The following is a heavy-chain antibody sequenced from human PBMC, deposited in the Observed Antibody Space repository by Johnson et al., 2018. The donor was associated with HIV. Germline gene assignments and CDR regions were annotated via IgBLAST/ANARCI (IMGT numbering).Heavy chain of an antibody. CDR2: ISYDGRNK. D-gene: IGHD3-22*01. CDR3: AREWLYDALDI. J-gene: IGHJ3*02. V-gene: IGHV3-30*04. CDR1: GFTFSNYP. Sequence: QMQLVESGGGVVRPGRSLRLSCAVSGFTFSNYPMHWVRQAPGKGLEWVAVISYDGRNKYYADSLKGRFTISRDNSKNTLYLQMNSLRAEDTAVYYCAREWLYDALDIWGQGTMVTVSS.